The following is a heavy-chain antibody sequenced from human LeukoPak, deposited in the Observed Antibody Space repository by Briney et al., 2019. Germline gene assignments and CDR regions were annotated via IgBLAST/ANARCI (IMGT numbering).Heavy chain of an antibody. CDR2: ISYDGSNK. CDR1: GFTFSSYA. J-gene: IGHJ4*02. V-gene: IGHV3-30*04. Sequence: PGGSLSLSCAASGFTFSSYAMHWVRQAPGKGLERVAVISYDGSNKYYADSVKGRFTISRDNSKNTLYLQMNSLRAEDTAVYYCARDSGGGVTNADYWGQGTLVTVSS. CDR3: ARDSGGGVTNADY. D-gene: IGHD3-16*01.